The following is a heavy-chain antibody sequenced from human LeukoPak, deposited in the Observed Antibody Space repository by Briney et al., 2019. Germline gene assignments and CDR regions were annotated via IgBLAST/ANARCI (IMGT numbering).Heavy chain of an antibody. CDR3: AKGPLRGTAAAIDY. CDR2: ISYDGSNK. Sequence: GGSLRLSCAASGFTFSSYAMHCVRQAPGKGLEWVAVISYDGSNKYYADSVKGRFTISRDNSKDTLWLQMDSLRTEDTAVYYCAKGPLRGTAAAIDYWGQGTLVTVSS. CDR1: GFTFSSYA. V-gene: IGHV3-30-3*01. J-gene: IGHJ4*02. D-gene: IGHD2-2*01.